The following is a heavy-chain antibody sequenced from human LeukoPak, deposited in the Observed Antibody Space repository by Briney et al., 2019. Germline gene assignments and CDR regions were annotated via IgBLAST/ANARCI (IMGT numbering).Heavy chain of an antibody. CDR2: IIPIFGTA. J-gene: IGHJ4*02. D-gene: IGHD3-10*01. CDR3: ARDLGDSFDY. Sequence: SVKVSCKASGGTFSNYAISWVRQAPGQGLEWMGGIIPIFGTASYAQKFQGRVTITADESTSTAYMELSSLRSEDTAVYHCARDLGDSFDYWGQGTLVTVSS. V-gene: IGHV1-69*13. CDR1: GGTFSNYA.